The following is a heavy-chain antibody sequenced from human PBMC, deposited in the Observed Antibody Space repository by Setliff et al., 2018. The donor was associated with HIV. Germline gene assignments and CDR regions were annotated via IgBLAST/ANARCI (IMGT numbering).Heavy chain of an antibody. CDR2: ISGSAGTT. Sequence: PGESLKISCAASGFTFSNYAMSWVRQAPGKGLEWVSGISGSAGTTHYADSVKGRFTISRDNVKNSLYLQMNSLRAEDTAVYYCARDRYSGSSTDYWGQGTLVTVSS. D-gene: IGHD1-26*01. J-gene: IGHJ4*02. CDR1: GFTFSNYA. CDR3: ARDRYSGSSTDY. V-gene: IGHV3-23*01.